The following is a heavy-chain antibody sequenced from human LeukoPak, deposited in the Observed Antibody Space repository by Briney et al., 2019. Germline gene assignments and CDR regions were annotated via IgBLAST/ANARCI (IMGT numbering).Heavy chain of an antibody. D-gene: IGHD6-6*01. CDR3: ARVSGSIVARSAWFDS. CDR2: ISAYDGYT. V-gene: IGHV1-18*01. CDR1: GYIFTKYG. J-gene: IGHJ5*01. Sequence: GASVKVSYKASGYIFTKYGFTWVRQAPGQGLEWMGWISAYDGYTNHAQKFQGRVTMTTDVSTSTAYMELRSLRSDDTAVYYCARVSGSIVARSAWFDSWGQGTLVTVSS.